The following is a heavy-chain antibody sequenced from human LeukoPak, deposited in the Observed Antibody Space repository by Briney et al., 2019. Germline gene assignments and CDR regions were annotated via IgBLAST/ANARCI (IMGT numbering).Heavy chain of an antibody. CDR3: ARVLGSPNWFDP. CDR1: GGTFSSYA. V-gene: IGHV1-69*05. CDR2: IIPIFGTA. J-gene: IGHJ5*02. D-gene: IGHD2-15*01. Sequence: ASVKVSCKASGGTFSSYAISWERQAPGQGLEWMGGIIPIFGTANYAQKFQGRVTITTDESTSTAYMELSSLRSEDMAVYYCARVLGSPNWFDPWGQGTLVTVSS.